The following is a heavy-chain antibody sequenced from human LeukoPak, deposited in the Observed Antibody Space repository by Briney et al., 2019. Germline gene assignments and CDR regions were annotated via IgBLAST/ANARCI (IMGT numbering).Heavy chain of an antibody. D-gene: IGHD6-6*01. CDR1: GGSISSGDYY. V-gene: IGHV4-30-4*01. Sequence: SETLSLTCTVSGGSISSGDYYWSWIRQPPGKGLEWIGYIYYSGSTYYNPSLKSRVTISVDTSKNQFSLKLSSVTAADTAVYYCAREHEHSSSSGYYYYYGMDVWGQGTTVTVSS. CDR3: AREHEHSSSSGYYYYYGMDV. CDR2: IYYSGST. J-gene: IGHJ6*02.